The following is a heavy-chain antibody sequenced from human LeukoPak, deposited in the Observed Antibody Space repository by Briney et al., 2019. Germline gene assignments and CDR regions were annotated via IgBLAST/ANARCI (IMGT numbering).Heavy chain of an antibody. J-gene: IGHJ6*03. V-gene: IGHV3-74*01. CDR2: INGDGSST. D-gene: IGHD5-18*01. CDR1: GFTFDDYA. Sequence: GGSLRLSCAASGFTFDDYAMHWVRQAPGKGLVWVSHINGDGSSTTYADSIKGRFTISRDNAKNMVYLQMNSLRAEDTAVYFCARDGVDTALISGGDSSQSYLDVWGKGTTVTVSS. CDR3: ARDGVDTALISGGDSSQSYLDV.